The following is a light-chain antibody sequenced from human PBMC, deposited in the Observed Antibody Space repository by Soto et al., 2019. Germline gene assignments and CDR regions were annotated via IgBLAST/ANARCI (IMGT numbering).Light chain of an antibody. Sequence: QSVLTQPPSVSEAPGQRVTISCTGSSSNIGAGYEAHWYQQVPGTAPKLLIYENNNRPSGVPDRFSGSKSGTSASLAITGLPAEDEAEYYCQYYDSSRSGYVFGTGTKLTVL. J-gene: IGLJ1*01. CDR3: QYYDSSRSGYV. CDR2: ENN. CDR1: SSNIGAGYE. V-gene: IGLV1-40*01.